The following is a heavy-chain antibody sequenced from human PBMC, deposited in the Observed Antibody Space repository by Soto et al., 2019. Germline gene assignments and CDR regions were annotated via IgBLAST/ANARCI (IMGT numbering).Heavy chain of an antibody. CDR3: ARGRGNGDYYYYYYMDF. V-gene: IGHV4-34*01. Sequence: SETLSLTCAVYGGSFSGYYWSWIRQPPGKGLEWIGEINHSGSTNYNPSLKSRVTISVDTSKNQFSLKLSSVTAADTAVYYCARGRGNGDYYYYYYMDFWGKGTTVTVSS. CDR1: GGSFSGYY. J-gene: IGHJ6*03. D-gene: IGHD4-17*01. CDR2: INHSGST.